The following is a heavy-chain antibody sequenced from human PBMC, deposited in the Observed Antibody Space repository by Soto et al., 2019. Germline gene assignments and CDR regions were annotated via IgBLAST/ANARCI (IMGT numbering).Heavy chain of an antibody. J-gene: IGHJ5*02. CDR2: IIPILNIA. D-gene: IGHD2-21*01. Sequence: QVQLVQSGAEVKKPGSSVKVSCKASGGTFSSYPISWVRQAPGQGLEWMGRIIPILNIANYAQKFQGRVTLTADKSTNTGYMELSSLRSEDTAVYYCARTRAATDSLYWFDPWGQGTLVTVSS. CDR3: ARTRAATDSLYWFDP. CDR1: GGTFSSYP. V-gene: IGHV1-69*02.